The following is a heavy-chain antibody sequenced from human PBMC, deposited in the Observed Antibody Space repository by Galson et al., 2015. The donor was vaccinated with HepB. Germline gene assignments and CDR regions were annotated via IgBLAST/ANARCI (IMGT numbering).Heavy chain of an antibody. V-gene: IGHV1-69*13. CDR2: IIPMFGEP. J-gene: IGHJ6*02. CDR3: ARGNYGMDV. CDR1: GGTFSNHV. Sequence: SVKVSCKASGGTFSNHVINWVRQAPGQGLEWMGGIIPMFGEPRHAQKFQDRITLSAGASTSTAYMEVTSLQSVDTAVYYCARGNYGMDVWGQGTTVIVSS.